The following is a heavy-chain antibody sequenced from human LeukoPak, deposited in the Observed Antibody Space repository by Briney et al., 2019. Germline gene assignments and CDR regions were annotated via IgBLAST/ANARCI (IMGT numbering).Heavy chain of an antibody. CDR3: ARDRRYFDWLLFGGSGGHYDY. J-gene: IGHJ4*02. CDR2: INHSGST. V-gene: IGHV4-34*01. D-gene: IGHD3-9*01. Sequence: SETLSLTCAVYGGSFSGYYWSWIRQPPGKGLEWIGEINHSGSTNYNPSLKSRVTISVDTSKNQFSLKLSSVTAADTAVYYCARDRRYFDWLLFGGSGGHYDYWGQGTLVTVSS. CDR1: GGSFSGYY.